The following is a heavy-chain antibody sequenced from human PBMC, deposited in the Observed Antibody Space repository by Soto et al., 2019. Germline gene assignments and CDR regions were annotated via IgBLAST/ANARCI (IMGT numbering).Heavy chain of an antibody. V-gene: IGHV1-18*01. CDR1: ESDG. CDR2: INRYNGIT. J-gene: IGHJ6*02. Sequence: QVQLVQSGSELKKPGDSVKVSCMVPESDGITWVRQARGQGLEWMGWINRYNGITNYAYEFQDRVTMTIDTTTRTGYMELRSLRSDDTAVYYCANRGNPLMDVWGQGTTVTVSS. CDR3: ANRGNPLMDV.